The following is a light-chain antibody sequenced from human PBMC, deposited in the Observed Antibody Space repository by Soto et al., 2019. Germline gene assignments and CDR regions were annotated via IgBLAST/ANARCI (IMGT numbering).Light chain of an antibody. CDR1: RSDIGGYNY. CDR3: SSYTPTRSYV. Sequence: QSAPTQPASVSGSPGQSITISCTGTRSDIGGYNYVSWYQQHPGKAPKLMIYEVSHRPSGVSNRFSGSKSDSTASLTISGLQAEDEADYYCSSYTPTRSYVFGSGTQLTVL. V-gene: IGLV2-14*01. CDR2: EVS. J-gene: IGLJ7*01.